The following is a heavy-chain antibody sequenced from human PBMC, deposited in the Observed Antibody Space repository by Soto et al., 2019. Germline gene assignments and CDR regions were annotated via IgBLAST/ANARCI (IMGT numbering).Heavy chain of an antibody. D-gene: IGHD3-16*02. CDR3: ARGLRYDYVWGSYRDNWFDP. CDR1: GGCISNYY. J-gene: IGHJ5*02. CDR2: IYPTGST. V-gene: IGHV4-4*07. Sequence: XATLSLTCTVSGGCISNYYWSWVRQPAGKGLEWIGRIYPTGSTNYNRSLKSRVTMSLDTSKNQLFLKLSSVTAADTAVYYCARGLRYDYVWGSYRDNWFDPWGQGTLVTVSS.